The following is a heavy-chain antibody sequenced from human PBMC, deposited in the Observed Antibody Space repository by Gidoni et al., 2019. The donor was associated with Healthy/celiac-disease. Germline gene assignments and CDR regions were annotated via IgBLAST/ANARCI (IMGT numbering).Heavy chain of an antibody. J-gene: IGHJ5*02. CDR1: GYSFTSYW. Sequence: VQLVQSGAEVKKPGESLRISCKGSGYSFTSYWTSWVRQMTGKGLEWMGRIDPSDSYTNYSPSFQGHVTISADKSISTAYLQWSSLKASDTAMYYCARIEGSTSCYGQQCWFDPWGQGTLVTVSS. CDR2: IDPSDSYT. D-gene: IGHD2-2*01. CDR3: ARIEGSTSCYGQQCWFDP. V-gene: IGHV5-10-1*03.